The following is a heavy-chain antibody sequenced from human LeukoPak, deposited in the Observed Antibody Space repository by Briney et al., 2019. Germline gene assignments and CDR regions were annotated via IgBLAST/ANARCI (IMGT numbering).Heavy chain of an antibody. CDR3: ACLPNYYDSSGYDY. CDR2: ISYDGSNK. D-gene: IGHD3-22*01. Sequence: GGSLRLSCAASGFTFSSYAMPWVRQAPGKGLEWVAVISYDGSNKYYADSVKGRFTISRDNSKNTLYLQMNSLRAEDTAVYYCACLPNYYDSSGYDYWGQGTLVTVSS. J-gene: IGHJ4*02. CDR1: GFTFSSYA. V-gene: IGHV3-30-3*01.